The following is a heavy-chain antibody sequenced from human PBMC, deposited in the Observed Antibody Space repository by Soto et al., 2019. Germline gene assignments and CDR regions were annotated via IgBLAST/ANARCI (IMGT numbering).Heavy chain of an antibody. D-gene: IGHD6-19*01. J-gene: IGHJ4*02. CDR3: VKVMGSGWYFHY. CDR2: ISGSGGTI. V-gene: IGHV3-23*01. Sequence: EVQVLESGGGLVQPGESLRLSCAASGFTFSDFAMSWVRQAPGKGLEWVSSISGSGGTIYYADSVKGRFTISRDNSKNTLYLQMETLRADDTALYYCVKVMGSGWYFHYWGQRTLVTVSS. CDR1: GFTFSDFA.